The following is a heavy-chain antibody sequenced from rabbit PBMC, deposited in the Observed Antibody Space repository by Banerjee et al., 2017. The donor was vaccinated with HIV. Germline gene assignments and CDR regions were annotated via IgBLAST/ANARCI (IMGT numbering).Heavy chain of an antibody. V-gene: IGHV1S45*01. CDR1: GFSLSNKSV. D-gene: IGHD7-1*01. CDR2: INAGSGNA. Sequence: QEQLKESGGDLVKPGGSLTLSCTASGFSLSNKSVVCWVRQAPGKGLEWIACINAGSGNAGLRALAKGRFTIPKAPATPVASEMARLTAGGTATLFRAGELGGCTGWKFSLGGPGALGT. J-gene: IGHJ4*01. CDR3: AGELGGCTGWKFSL.